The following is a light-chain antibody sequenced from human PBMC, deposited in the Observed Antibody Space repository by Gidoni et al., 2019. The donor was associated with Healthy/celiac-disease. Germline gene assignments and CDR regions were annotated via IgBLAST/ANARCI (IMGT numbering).Light chain of an antibody. V-gene: IGKV4-1*01. CDR1: QSVLYSSNNKNY. CDR3: QQYYSTPWT. Sequence: DIVLTQSPYSLAVSLGVRATINCKSSQSVLYSSNNKNYLAWYQQKPGQPPKLLIYWASTRETGVPDRCSGSGSGTDFTLTISSLQAEDVAVYYCQQYYSTPWTFXXXTKVEIK. CDR2: WAS. J-gene: IGKJ1*01.